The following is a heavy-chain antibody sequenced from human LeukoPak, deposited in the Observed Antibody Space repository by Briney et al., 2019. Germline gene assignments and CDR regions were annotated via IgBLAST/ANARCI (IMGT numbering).Heavy chain of an antibody. CDR1: GGSISSYY. D-gene: IGHD2-15*01. J-gene: IGHJ5*02. CDR3: ARGLGYCSGGSCLGPDWFDP. CDR2: IYYSGST. V-gene: IGHV4-59*01. Sequence: SETLSLTCTVSGGSISSYYWSWIRQPPGKGLEWIGYIYYSGSTNYNPSLKSRVTISVDTSKNQFSLKLSSVTAADTAVYYCARGLGYCSGGSCLGPDWFDPWGQGTLVTVSS.